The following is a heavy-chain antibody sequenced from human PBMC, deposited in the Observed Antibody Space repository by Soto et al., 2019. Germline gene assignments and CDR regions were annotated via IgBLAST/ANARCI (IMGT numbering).Heavy chain of an antibody. D-gene: IGHD3-10*01. CDR3: ARKQAGYFYGIGY. J-gene: IGHJ4*02. CDR1: GCSVTSIGRY. CDR2: IYDSGST. V-gene: IGHV4-31*03. Sequence: PSESLSPTSTPSGCSVTSIGRYRGWARQPPRKGLEWLGYIYDSGSTFYNPSLKSRITLSVDTSKNQFSLKLSSVTVADTALYFCARKQAGYFYGIGYWGQGTLVTVS.